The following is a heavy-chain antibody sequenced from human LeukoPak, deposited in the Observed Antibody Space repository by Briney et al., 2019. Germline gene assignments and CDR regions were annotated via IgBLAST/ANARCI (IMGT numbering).Heavy chain of an antibody. CDR2: TYYSGSF. Sequence: SETLSLTCSVSGGSITSLYCNWIWQPPGKGLEWIGSTYYSGSFDYNPSLESRVTMSVDTSKNQFSLNLRSVTAADTAVYYCAGSYYYASGSGYWGQGTLVTVSS. D-gene: IGHD3-10*01. CDR1: GGSITSLY. J-gene: IGHJ4*02. CDR3: AGSYYYASGSGY. V-gene: IGHV4-59*08.